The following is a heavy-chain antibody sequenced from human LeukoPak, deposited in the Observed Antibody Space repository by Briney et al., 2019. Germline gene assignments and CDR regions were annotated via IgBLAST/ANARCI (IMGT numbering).Heavy chain of an antibody. CDR1: EFIFSDYW. J-gene: IGHJ5*01. V-gene: IGHV3-7*03. CDR2: IRHGGREE. Sequence: GGSLRLSCVASEFIFSDYWMSWVRQAPGKGLEWVANIRHGGREEKYVGSVKGRFAISRDDAKSTLYLQMDSLRGDDTAVYYCARDNGGWFDSWGRGTLVTVSS. D-gene: IGHD3-10*01. CDR3: ARDNGGWFDS.